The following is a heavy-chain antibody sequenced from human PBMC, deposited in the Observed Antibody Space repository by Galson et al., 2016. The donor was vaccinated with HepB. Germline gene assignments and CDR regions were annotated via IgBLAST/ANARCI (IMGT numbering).Heavy chain of an antibody. J-gene: IGHJ6*02. V-gene: IGHV4-39*01. CDR1: GGSIRDSDYY. Sequence: SETLSLTCTASGGSIRDSDYYWGWIRQAPGEGLEWIATIYYSGNSYYNPSLGSRVSISIDTSKNQFYLRVSSVTAADAAFYYCVILFASTSRWYVAWYNYNGVDVWGQGATVSVSS. CDR2: IYYSGNS. D-gene: IGHD6-13*01. CDR3: VILFASTSRWYVAWYNYNGVDV.